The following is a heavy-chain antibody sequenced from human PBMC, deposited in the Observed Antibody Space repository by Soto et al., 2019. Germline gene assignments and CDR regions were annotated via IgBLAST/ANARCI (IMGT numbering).Heavy chain of an antibody. V-gene: IGHV3-15*01. CDR3: TTTRPGTNVFDK. Sequence: GGSLRLSCAASGITLSNAWMNWVRQTPGKGLEWVGRIRSKSDGGTTEYAAPVKGRFTFSRDDSENTLFLQMNGLKAEDTGVYYCTTTRPGTNVFDKWGQGTMVTVSS. J-gene: IGHJ3*02. CDR1: GITLSNAW. D-gene: IGHD1-1*01. CDR2: IRSKSDGGTT.